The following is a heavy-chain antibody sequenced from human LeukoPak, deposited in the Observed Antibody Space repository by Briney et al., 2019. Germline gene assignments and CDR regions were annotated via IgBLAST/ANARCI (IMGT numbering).Heavy chain of an antibody. CDR2: INHGGST. D-gene: IGHD3-10*01. CDR3: ARGSPRGYGSGSYVRSWFDP. CDR1: GGSFSGYY. Sequence: SETLALTCAVYGGSFSGYYWSWIRQPPGKGLEWIGEINHGGSTNYNPSVKSRVTISVDTSKNQFSLKLSCVTAADTAVYYCARGSPRGYGSGSYVRSWFDPWGQGTLVT. V-gene: IGHV4-34*01. J-gene: IGHJ5*02.